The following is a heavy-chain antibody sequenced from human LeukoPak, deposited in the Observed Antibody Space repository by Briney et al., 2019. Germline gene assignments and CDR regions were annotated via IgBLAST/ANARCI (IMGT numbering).Heavy chain of an antibody. CDR2: IYYSEST. V-gene: IGHV4-31*03. CDR1: GGSISSGGYY. J-gene: IGHJ5*02. D-gene: IGHD1-26*01. Sequence: SQTLSLTCTVSGGSISSGGYYWSWIRQHPGKGLEWIGYIYYSESTYYNPSLKSRVTISVDTSKNQFSLKLSSVTAADTAVYYCARGFGGSYRNWFDPWGQGTLVTVSS. CDR3: ARGFGGSYRNWFDP.